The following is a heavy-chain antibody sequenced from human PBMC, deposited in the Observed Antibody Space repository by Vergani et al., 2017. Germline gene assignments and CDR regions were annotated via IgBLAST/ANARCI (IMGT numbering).Heavy chain of an antibody. J-gene: IGHJ4*02. V-gene: IGHV3-23*01. Sequence: EVQLLESGGGLVQPGGSLRLSCEASGFSFPGYAMSWVRQAPAKGLEWVSSVSGSSATPYYADSVKGRFIISRDNSKNTLHLQMNSLRADDTAVYYCTKGSRGYTGYFFDYWGQGTLATVSS. CDR2: VSGSSATP. CDR3: TKGSRGYTGYFFDY. CDR1: GFSFPGYA. D-gene: IGHD5-12*01.